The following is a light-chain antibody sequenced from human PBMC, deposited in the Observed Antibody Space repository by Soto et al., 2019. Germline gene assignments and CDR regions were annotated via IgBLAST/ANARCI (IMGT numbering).Light chain of an antibody. V-gene: IGLV1-40*01. Sequence: QSVLTQPPSVSGAPGQRVTISCTGSSSKIGAGYDVHWYQQLPGTAPKLLIYGNSNRPSGVPDRFSGSKSGTSASLAITGLQAEDEADYYCQSYDSSLSGYVFGTGTNVTVL. CDR1: SSKIGAGYD. CDR3: QSYDSSLSGYV. CDR2: GNS. J-gene: IGLJ1*01.